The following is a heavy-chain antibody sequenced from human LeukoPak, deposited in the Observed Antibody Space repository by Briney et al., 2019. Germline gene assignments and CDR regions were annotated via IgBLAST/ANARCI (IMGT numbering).Heavy chain of an antibody. V-gene: IGHV4-39*01. CDR2: SYYSGST. CDR1: GGSISSGNYF. CDR3: AAEDIVLVAPATRREERTDY. J-gene: IGHJ4*02. D-gene: IGHD2-8*02. Sequence: PSETLSLTCTVSGGSISSGNYFWGWIRQPPGEGLEWIGSSYYSGSTYYNPSLESRFTISLDTSKIQFSRKLRSVTAADTAVYYCAAEDIVLVAPATRREERTDYWGQGALVTISS.